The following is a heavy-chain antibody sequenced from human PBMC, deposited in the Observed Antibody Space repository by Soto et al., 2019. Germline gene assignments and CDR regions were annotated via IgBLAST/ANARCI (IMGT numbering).Heavy chain of an antibody. CDR3: ARDRVGYCSGGSCAPYNWFDP. CDR1: GGTFSSYA. J-gene: IGHJ5*02. Sequence: QVQLVQSGAEVKKPGSSVKVSCKASGGTFSSYAISWVRQAPGQGLEWMGGIIPIFGTANYAQKFQGRVTLTADESTSPAYMGLSSLRSEDTAVYYCARDRVGYCSGGSCAPYNWFDPWGQGTLVTVSS. V-gene: IGHV1-69*12. D-gene: IGHD2-15*01. CDR2: IIPIFGTA.